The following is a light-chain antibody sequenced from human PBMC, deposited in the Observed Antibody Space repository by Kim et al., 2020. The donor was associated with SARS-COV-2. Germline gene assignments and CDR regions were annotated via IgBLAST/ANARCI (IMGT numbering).Light chain of an antibody. CDR2: SNN. CDR1: SSNIGSNN. CDR3: AVWDDSLKQGV. V-gene: IGLV1-44*01. J-gene: IGLJ3*02. Sequence: QSVLTQPPSASGTPGQRVTISCSGSSSNIGSNNVVWYQQLPGAAPNLLIYSNNQRPSGIPDRFSGSRSGTSGSLAISGLQSGDEADYYCAVWDDSLKQGVFGGGTQLTVL.